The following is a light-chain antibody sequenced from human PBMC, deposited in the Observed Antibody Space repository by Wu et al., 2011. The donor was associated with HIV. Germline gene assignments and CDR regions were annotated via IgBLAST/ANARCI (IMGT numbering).Light chain of an antibody. CDR3: HQSGSSPLT. V-gene: IGKV3-20*01. J-gene: IGKJ1*01. CDR1: QRISDSY. Sequence: IVLRQSPGTLSLSLGDRAIFSCRASQRISDSYVSWYQQKPGQAPRLLIYGASNRATGVPERFSGRGFGTDFSLIISSLXPEDFAVYFCHQSGSSPLTFGQGTKVEIK. CDR2: GAS.